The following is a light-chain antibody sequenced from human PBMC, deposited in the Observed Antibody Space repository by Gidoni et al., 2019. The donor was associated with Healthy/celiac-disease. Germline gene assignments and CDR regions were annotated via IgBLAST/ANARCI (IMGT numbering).Light chain of an antibody. CDR1: ALPKQY. CDR2: KDS. J-gene: IGLJ3*02. Sequence: SYELTQPPSASVSPGQTARTTCSGHALPKQYAYWYQQKPGQAPVLVIYKDSERPSGHPERFSGSSSGTTVTLTISGVQAEDEADYYCQSADSSGTYPVFGGGTKLTVL. CDR3: QSADSSGTYPV. V-gene: IGLV3-25*03.